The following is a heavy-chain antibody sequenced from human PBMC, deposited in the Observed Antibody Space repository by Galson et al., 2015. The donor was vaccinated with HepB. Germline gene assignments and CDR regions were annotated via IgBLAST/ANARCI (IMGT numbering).Heavy chain of an antibody. V-gene: IGHV5-10-1*01. J-gene: IGHJ6*02. D-gene: IGHD5-18*01. CDR3: ARGGTDTAMVVGMDV. CDR2: IDPSDSYT. Sequence: QSGAEVKKPGESLKISCKGSGYSFTSYWIGWVRQMPGKGLEWMGRIDPSDSYTNYSPSFQGHVTISADKSISTAYLQWSSLKASDTAMYYCARGGTDTAMVVGMDVWGQGTTVTVSS. CDR1: GYSFTSYW.